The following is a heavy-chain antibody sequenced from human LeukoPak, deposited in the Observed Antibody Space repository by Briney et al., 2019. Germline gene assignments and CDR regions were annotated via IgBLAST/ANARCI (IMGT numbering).Heavy chain of an antibody. V-gene: IGHV4-59*01. D-gene: IGHD5-18*01. J-gene: IGHJ4*02. CDR2: IYYSGNT. CDR1: GGSITSYY. CDR3: ARVPPYNSGYGGFDY. Sequence: SETLSLTCSVSGGSITSYYWSWIRLPPGKRLEWIGYIYYSGNTYYNPSLKSRATISLDTSKNQFSLQLRSVTAADTAVYFCARVPPYNSGYGGFDYWGQGTLVTVSS.